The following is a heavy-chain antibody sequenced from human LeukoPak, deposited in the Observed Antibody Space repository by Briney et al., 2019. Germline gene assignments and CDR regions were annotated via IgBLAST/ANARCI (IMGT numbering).Heavy chain of an antibody. D-gene: IGHD3-22*01. V-gene: IGHV4-4*07. Sequence: PSETLSLTCTVSGGSISDYYWTWIRQSAGKGLEWIGRIYVSGSTKYNPSLNPSVKSRVTISADVSKNQFSLRMSSVTAADTALYYCARDRYDSVYNWFDPWGQGILVTVSS. CDR3: ARDRYDSVYNWFDP. J-gene: IGHJ5*02. CDR2: IYVSGST. CDR1: GGSISDYY.